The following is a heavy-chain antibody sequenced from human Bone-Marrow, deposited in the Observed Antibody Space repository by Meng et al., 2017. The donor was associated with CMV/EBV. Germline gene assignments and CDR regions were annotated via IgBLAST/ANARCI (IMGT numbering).Heavy chain of an antibody. CDR3: AKTFTCRRDYYYGMDV. CDR2: IWYDGSKK. CDR1: GFNFNSYG. V-gene: IGHV3-33*06. Sequence: GESLKISCAASGFNFNSYGIYWVRQAPGKGLEWVAVIWYDGSKKYYADSVKGRFIISRDNSKNTLYLQMNSLRAEDTAVYYCAKTFTCRRDYYYGMDVWGQGTTVTVSS. J-gene: IGHJ6*02.